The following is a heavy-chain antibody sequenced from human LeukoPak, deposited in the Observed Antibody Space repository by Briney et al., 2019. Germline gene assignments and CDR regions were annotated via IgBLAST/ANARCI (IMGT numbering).Heavy chain of an antibody. Sequence: SGGSLRLSCAASGSTFSSYAMSWVRQAPGKGLEWVSVISSSGGSTNYADSVKGRFTISRDNSKNTLYLQMNSLRAEDTAVYYCAKDQAAVDAEYFQHWGQGTLVTVSS. D-gene: IGHD6-13*01. CDR3: AKDQAAVDAEYFQH. V-gene: IGHV3-23*01. J-gene: IGHJ1*01. CDR2: ISSSGGST. CDR1: GSTFSSYA.